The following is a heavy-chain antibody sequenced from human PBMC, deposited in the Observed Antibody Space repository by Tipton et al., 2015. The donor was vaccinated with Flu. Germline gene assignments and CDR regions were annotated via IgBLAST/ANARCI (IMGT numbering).Heavy chain of an antibody. CDR2: INQGGSEK. V-gene: IGHV3-7*01. Sequence: GSLRLSCAVYSGSFSGYFWSWIRQPPGKGLEWVANINQGGSEKYYVDSVKGRFTISRDNAKNSLHLQMNSLRAEDTAVYYCARTRGGYCTSSSCYADYFDYWGQGTLVTVSS. CDR3: ARTRGGYCTSSSCYADYFDY. D-gene: IGHD2-2*01. CDR1: SGSFSGYF. J-gene: IGHJ4*02.